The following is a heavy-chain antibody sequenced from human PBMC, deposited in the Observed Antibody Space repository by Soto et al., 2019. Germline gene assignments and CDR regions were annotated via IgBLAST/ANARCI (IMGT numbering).Heavy chain of an antibody. J-gene: IGHJ3*02. V-gene: IGHV3-33*01. CDR3: ARDRRLLLGYCRGGSCYFGDAFDI. CDR2: IWYDGSNK. D-gene: IGHD2-15*01. CDR1: GFTFSSYG. Sequence: GGSLRLSCAASGFTFSSYGMHWVRQAPGKGLEWVAVIWYDGSNKYYADSVKGRFTISRDNSKNTLYLQMNSLRAEDTAVYYCARDRRLLLGYCRGGSCYFGDAFDIWGQETMVTVSS.